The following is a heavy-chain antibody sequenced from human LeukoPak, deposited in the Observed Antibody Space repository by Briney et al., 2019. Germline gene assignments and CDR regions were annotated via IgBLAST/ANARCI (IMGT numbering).Heavy chain of an antibody. Sequence: GGSLRLSCAASGFTFSSYSMNWVRQAPGKGLEWVSSNSSSSSYIYYADSVKGRFTISRDNAKNSLYLQMSSLRAEDTAVYYCARDPTGITTRLYYFDYWGQGTLVTVSS. D-gene: IGHD1-14*01. CDR3: ARDPTGITTRLYYFDY. V-gene: IGHV3-21*01. J-gene: IGHJ4*02. CDR2: NSSSSSYI. CDR1: GFTFSSYS.